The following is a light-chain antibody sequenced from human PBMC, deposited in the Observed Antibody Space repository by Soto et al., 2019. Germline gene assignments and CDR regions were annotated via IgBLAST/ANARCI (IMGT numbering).Light chain of an antibody. CDR1: SSNIGRNS. J-gene: IGLJ1*01. CDR3: AAWDDSLNGYV. V-gene: IGLV1-44*01. Sequence: QSVLTQAPSASETPGQRVTISCSGRSSNIGRNSISWYQQFPGTAPKLLIYNTNQRPAGVPDRFSGSKSGTSASLAIRGLQSEDEADYYCAAWDDSLNGYVFGTGTKVTVL. CDR2: NTN.